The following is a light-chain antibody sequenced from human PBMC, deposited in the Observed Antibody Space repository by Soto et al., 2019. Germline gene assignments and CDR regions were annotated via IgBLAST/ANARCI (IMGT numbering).Light chain of an antibody. J-gene: IGLJ2*01. CDR2: DVS. Sequence: QSVLTQPASVSGSPGQSITISCTGTSSDVGSNNGVSWYQQYSGKVPKLMIYDVSNRPSGVSNRFSGSKSGNTASLTISGLQAEDEAEYYCSSYTSSSTVLFGGGTKLTVL. CDR1: SSDVGSNNG. V-gene: IGLV2-14*01. CDR3: SSYTSSSTVL.